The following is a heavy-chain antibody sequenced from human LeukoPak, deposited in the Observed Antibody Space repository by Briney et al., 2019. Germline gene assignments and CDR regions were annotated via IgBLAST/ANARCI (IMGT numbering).Heavy chain of an antibody. Sequence: SESLSHTCAVSGYSISSGYYWGWIRQPPGKGLEWIGSIYHSGSTYYNPSLRSRVTISVDTSKNQFSLRLSSVTAADTAVYYCARIGYYYDSTGYSPDAFDIWGQGTMVTVSS. CDR3: ARIGYYYDSTGYSPDAFDI. CDR1: GYSISSGYY. J-gene: IGHJ3*02. CDR2: IYHSGST. V-gene: IGHV4-38-2*01. D-gene: IGHD3-22*01.